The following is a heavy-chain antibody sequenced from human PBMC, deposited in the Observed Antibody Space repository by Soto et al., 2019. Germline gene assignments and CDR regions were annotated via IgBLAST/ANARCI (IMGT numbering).Heavy chain of an antibody. Sequence: GAXVKVSCKASGYTFTTYFIHWVRPAPGQGLEWMGINNPTVHTTSYAQKLQGRVTINSETSTSTDYMELSSLRSEDTAVYYCARDVRCYYRGYWGQGTLVTVSS. D-gene: IGHD1-26*01. CDR3: ARDVRCYYRGY. CDR1: GYTFTTYF. CDR2: NNPTVHTT. J-gene: IGHJ4*02. V-gene: IGHV1-46*01.